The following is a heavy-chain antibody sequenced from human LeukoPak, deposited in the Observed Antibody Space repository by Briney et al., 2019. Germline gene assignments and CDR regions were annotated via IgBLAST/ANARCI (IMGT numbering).Heavy chain of an antibody. CDR3: AKDIAVAGPYYYYYGMDV. Sequence: GGSLRLSCAASGFTFDDYAMHWVRHAPGKGLEWVSLISGDGGSTYYADSVKGRFTISRDNSKNSLYLQMNSLRTEDTALYYCAKDIAVAGPYYYYYGMDVWGQGTTVTVSS. V-gene: IGHV3-43*02. J-gene: IGHJ6*02. CDR2: ISGDGGST. CDR1: GFTFDDYA. D-gene: IGHD6-19*01.